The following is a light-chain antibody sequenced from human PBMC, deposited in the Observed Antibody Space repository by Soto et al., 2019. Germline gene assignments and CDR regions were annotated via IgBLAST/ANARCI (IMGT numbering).Light chain of an antibody. CDR3: QQYNNWPRT. CDR1: QSVSSN. J-gene: IGKJ1*01. CDR2: GAS. V-gene: IGKV3-15*01. Sequence: EIVMTQSPATLSVSPGERATLSCRASQSVSSNLAWYQQKPGQAPRLLISGASTRATGISARFSGSGSGTEFTLTISSLQSEDFAVYYCQQYNNWPRTFGQGTKVEIK.